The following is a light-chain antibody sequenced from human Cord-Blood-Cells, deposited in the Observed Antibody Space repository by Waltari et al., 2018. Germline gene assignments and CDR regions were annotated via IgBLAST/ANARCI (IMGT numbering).Light chain of an antibody. Sequence: DIQMTQSPSTLSASVGDRVTITCRASQSISSWLAWYQQKPGKAPKLLIYKASSLESGVPSRCSGSGSGTEFTLTISSLQPDDFATYYYQQYNSYSRYSFGQGTKLEIK. V-gene: IGKV1-5*03. CDR3: QQYNSYSRYS. CDR2: KAS. CDR1: QSISSW. J-gene: IGKJ2*03.